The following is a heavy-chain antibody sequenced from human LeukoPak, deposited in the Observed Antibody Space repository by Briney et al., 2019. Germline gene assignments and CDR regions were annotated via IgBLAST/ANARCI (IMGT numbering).Heavy chain of an antibody. CDR3: ASYLPYYYDSSGYQAFDI. CDR1: GYTFTSYG. V-gene: IGHV1-18*01. J-gene: IGHJ3*02. D-gene: IGHD3-22*01. CDR2: ISAYNGNT. Sequence: ASVKVSCKASGYTFTSYGISWVRQAPGQGLEWMGWISAYNGNTNYAQKLQGRVTMTTDTSTSTAYMELRSLRSDDTAVYYCASYLPYYYDSSGYQAFDIWGQGTMVTLSS.